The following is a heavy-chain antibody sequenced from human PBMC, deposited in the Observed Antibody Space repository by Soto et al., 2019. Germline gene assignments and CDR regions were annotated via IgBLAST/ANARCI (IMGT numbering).Heavy chain of an antibody. CDR2: ISYDGSNK. CDR3: AKDRDSSSWYPPTGGAFDI. D-gene: IGHD6-13*01. V-gene: IGHV3-30*18. Sequence: QVQLVESGGGVVQPGRSLRLSCAASGFTFSSYGMHWVRQAPGKGLEWVAVISYDGSNKYYADSVKGRFTISRDNSKNTLYLQMNSLRAEDTAVYYCAKDRDSSSWYPPTGGAFDIWGQGTMVTVSS. CDR1: GFTFSSYG. J-gene: IGHJ3*02.